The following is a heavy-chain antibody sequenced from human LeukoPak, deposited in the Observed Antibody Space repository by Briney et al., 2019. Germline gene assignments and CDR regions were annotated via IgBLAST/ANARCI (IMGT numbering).Heavy chain of an antibody. CDR1: GYTFTTYH. V-gene: IGHV1-46*01. D-gene: IGHD1-26*01. CDR3: ARDVVGAFDI. J-gene: IGHJ3*02. CDR2: VNPSDGRT. Sequence: ASVKVSCRASGYTFTTYHVHRVRQAPGQGLERLGLVNPSDGRTTYKQEFQGRMTVTTDTSTSTVYMDLSSLTSEDTAVYYCARDVVGAFDIWGQGTMVTVSS.